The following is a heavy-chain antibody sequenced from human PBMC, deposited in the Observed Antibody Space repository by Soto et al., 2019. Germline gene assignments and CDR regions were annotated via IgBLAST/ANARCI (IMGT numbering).Heavy chain of an antibody. Sequence: ASVKVSCKASGYTFTSYGISWVRQAPGQGLEWMGWISAYNGNTNYAQKLQGRVTMTTDTSTSTAYVELRSLRSDDTAVYYCARIAAAGISWFDPWGQGTLVTVSS. CDR2: ISAYNGNT. D-gene: IGHD6-13*01. CDR1: GYTFTSYG. J-gene: IGHJ5*02. CDR3: ARIAAAGISWFDP. V-gene: IGHV1-18*01.